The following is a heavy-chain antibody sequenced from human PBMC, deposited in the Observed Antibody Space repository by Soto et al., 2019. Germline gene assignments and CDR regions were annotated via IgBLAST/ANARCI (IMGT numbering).Heavy chain of an antibody. CDR2: IYPGDSDT. CDR3: ARDGYKVAAAGTGPLYV. V-gene: IGHV5-51*01. Sequence: GESLKISCKGSGYSFTSYWIGWVRQMPGKGLEWMGIIYPGDSDTRYSPSFQGQVTISADKSTSTAYMELSSLRSEDTAVYYCARDGYKVAAAGTGPLYVWGKGTTVTVSS. J-gene: IGHJ6*04. CDR1: GYSFTSYW. D-gene: IGHD6-13*01.